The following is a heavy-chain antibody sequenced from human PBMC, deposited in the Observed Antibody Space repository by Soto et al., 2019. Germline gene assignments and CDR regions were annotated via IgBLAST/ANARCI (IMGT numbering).Heavy chain of an antibody. V-gene: IGHV4-59*01. CDR1: GVSISSSY. CDR3: ARGGSRYSNTASGVGGFDF. Sequence: SETLSLTCTVSGVSISSSYWSWIRQSPGTGLEWIGYIYYTGTTNYNPSLKRRVTISLDTAKNQFSLNVNSLTTADTAVYFCARGGSRYSNTASGVGGFDFWGQGTLVTVSS. CDR2: IYYTGTT. D-gene: IGHD5-12*01. J-gene: IGHJ4*02.